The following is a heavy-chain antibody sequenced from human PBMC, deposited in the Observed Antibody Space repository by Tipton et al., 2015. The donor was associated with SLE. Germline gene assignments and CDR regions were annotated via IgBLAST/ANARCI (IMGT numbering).Heavy chain of an antibody. CDR1: RGSISSSHW. CDR2: INHSGST. Sequence: GLVKPSGTLSLTCAVSRGSISSSHWWNWIRQPPGKGLEWIGEINHSGSTNYNPSLKSRVTISVDTSKNQFSLKLSSVTAADTAVYYCARGRAPNWGHYYYGMDVWGQGTTVTVSS. D-gene: IGHD7-27*01. J-gene: IGHJ6*02. V-gene: IGHV4-4*02. CDR3: ARGRAPNWGHYYYGMDV.